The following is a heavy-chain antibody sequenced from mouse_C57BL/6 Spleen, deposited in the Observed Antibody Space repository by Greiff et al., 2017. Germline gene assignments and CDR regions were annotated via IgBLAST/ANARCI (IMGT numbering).Heavy chain of an antibody. CDR2: IDPSDSYT. V-gene: IGHV1-50*01. D-gene: IGHD1-1*01. CDR1: GYTFTSYW. Sequence: QVQLQQPGAELVKPGASVKLSCKASGYTFTSYWMQWVKQRPGQGLEWIGEIDPSDSYTNYNQKFKGKATLTVDTSSSTAYMQLSSLTSEDSAVYYCATGSYYYGSRYWYFDVWGTGTTVTVSS. J-gene: IGHJ1*03. CDR3: ATGSYYYGSRYWYFDV.